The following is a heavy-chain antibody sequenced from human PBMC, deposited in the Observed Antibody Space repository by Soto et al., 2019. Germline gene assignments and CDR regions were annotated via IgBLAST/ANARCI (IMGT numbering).Heavy chain of an antibody. D-gene: IGHD3-3*01. J-gene: IGHJ6*03. CDR3: ARLKVGGNFWSGSYYYYMDV. V-gene: IGHV4-59*08. CDR1: GGSIRSYC. Sequence: ASETLSLTCTVSGGSIRSYCWTWIRQPPGEGLEWIGYIYYSGSTNYNPSLKSRVTISVDTSKNQFSLKLSSVTAADTAVYYCARLKVGGNFWSGSYYYYMDVWGKGTTVTVSS. CDR2: IYYSGST.